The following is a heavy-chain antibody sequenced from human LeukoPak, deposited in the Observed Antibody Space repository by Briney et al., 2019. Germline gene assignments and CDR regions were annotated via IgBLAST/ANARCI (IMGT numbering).Heavy chain of an antibody. J-gene: IGHJ4*02. CDR2: ISYDGSNK. Sequence: GRSLSLSCAASGFTFSSYAMHWVRQAPGKGLEWVAVISYDGSNKYYADSVKGRFTISRDNSKNTLYLQMNSLRAEDTAVYYCARDMTLIAAAGPIDYWGQGTLVTVSS. CDR3: ARDMTLIAAAGPIDY. D-gene: IGHD6-13*01. CDR1: GFTFSSYA. V-gene: IGHV3-30-3*01.